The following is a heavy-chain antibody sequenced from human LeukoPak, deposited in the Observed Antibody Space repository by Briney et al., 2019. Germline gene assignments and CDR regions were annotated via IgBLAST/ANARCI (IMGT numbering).Heavy chain of an antibody. V-gene: IGHV1-2*02. CDR3: ARDGWYISYMDV. CDR2: INPSSGVT. Sequence: EASVKVSCKASGYTFTGYYMHWVRQAPGQGLEWMGWINPSSGVTNYAQKFQGRVTMTRDTSISTAYMELSRLRSDDTAVYYCARDGWYISYMDVWGKGTTVTVSS. D-gene: IGHD6-19*01. J-gene: IGHJ6*03. CDR1: GYTFTGYY.